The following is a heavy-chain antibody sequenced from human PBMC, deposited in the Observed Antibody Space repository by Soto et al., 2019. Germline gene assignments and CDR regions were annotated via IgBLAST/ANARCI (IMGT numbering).Heavy chain of an antibody. CDR2: IIPIFGTA. CDR3: ARDEMATPRNGMDV. CDR1: GGTFSSYA. V-gene: IGHV1-69*13. J-gene: IGHJ6*02. Sequence: SVKVSCKASGGTFSSYAISWVRQAPGQGLEWMGGIIPIFGTANYAQKFQGRVTITADESTSTAYMELSSLRSEDTAVYYCARDEMATPRNGMDVWGQGTTVTVSS. D-gene: IGHD5-12*01.